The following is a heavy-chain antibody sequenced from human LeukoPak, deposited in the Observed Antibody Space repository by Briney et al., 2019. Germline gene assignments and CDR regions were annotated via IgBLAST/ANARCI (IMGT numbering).Heavy chain of an antibody. J-gene: IGHJ4*02. CDR1: GFTFSSYS. Sequence: GGSLRLSCAASGFTFSSYSMNWVRQAPGKGLEWVSSISSSSSYIYYADSVKGRFTISRDNAKNSLYLQMNSLRAEDTAVYYCARALAAVAGRTAVNDYWGQGTLVTVSS. V-gene: IGHV3-21*01. CDR2: ISSSSSYI. D-gene: IGHD6-19*01. CDR3: ARALAAVAGRTAVNDY.